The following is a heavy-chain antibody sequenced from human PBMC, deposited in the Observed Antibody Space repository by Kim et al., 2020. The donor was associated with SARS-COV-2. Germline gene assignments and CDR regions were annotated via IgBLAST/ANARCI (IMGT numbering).Heavy chain of an antibody. D-gene: IGHD3-22*01. J-gene: IGHJ4*02. CDR3: AREGVGYYYDSSGYYYFDY. Sequence: GRFTISRENSKNTLYLQMNSLGAEDTAVYYCAREGVGYYYDSSGYYYFDYWGQGTLVTVSS. V-gene: IGHV3-30*01.